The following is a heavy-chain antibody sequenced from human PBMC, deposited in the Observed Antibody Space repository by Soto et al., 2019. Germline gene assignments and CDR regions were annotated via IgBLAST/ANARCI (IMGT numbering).Heavy chain of an antibody. J-gene: IGHJ3*02. CDR2: IIPILGIA. Sequence: SVKVSCKASGGTFSSYTISWVRQAPGQGLEWMGRIIPILGIANYAQKFQGRVTITADKSTSTAYMELSSLRSEDTAVYYCARTKLGYCSGGSCPDAFDIWGQGTMVTVS. D-gene: IGHD2-15*01. CDR1: GGTFSSYT. V-gene: IGHV1-69*02. CDR3: ARTKLGYCSGGSCPDAFDI.